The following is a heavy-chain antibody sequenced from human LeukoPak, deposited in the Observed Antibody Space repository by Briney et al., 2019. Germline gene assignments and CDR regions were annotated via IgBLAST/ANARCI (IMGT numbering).Heavy chain of an antibody. CDR2: IRSETDGATT. Sequence: GGSLRLSCVASGFSFTYAWMSWVRQAPGKGLQWVGHIRSETDGATTDYAAAVQGRFTISRDDSKKMLYLEMISLKTEDTGLYYCTTDLNQRLKWFGNPLDHWGQGTPVTVSS. CDR1: GFSFTYAW. D-gene: IGHD3-10*01. V-gene: IGHV3-15*01. CDR3: TTDLNQRLKWFGNPLDH. J-gene: IGHJ4*02.